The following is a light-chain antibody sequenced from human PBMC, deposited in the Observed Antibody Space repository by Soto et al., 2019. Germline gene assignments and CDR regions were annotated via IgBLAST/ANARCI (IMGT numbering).Light chain of an antibody. V-gene: IGKV3-15*01. J-gene: IGKJ5*01. CDR1: QSVSRN. Sequence: EIVMTQSPATLSVSPGERATLSCRASQSVSRNLAWYQQKPGQAPRILMYDASTRATGISARFSGSGSGTEFTLTISSLQSEDFAVYYCQQYHNWPITCGQGTRLEIK. CDR2: DAS. CDR3: QQYHNWPIT.